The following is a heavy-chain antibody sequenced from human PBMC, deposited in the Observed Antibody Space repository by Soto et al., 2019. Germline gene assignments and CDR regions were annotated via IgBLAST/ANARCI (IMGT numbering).Heavy chain of an antibody. CDR3: ASCTSSSYYYYYYMDV. J-gene: IGHJ6*03. V-gene: IGHV3-7*01. CDR1: GFTFSSYW. D-gene: IGHD2-2*01. CDR2: IKQDGSEK. Sequence: GGSLRLSCAASGFTFSSYWMSWVRQAPGKGLEWVANIKQDGSEKYYVDSVKGRFTISRDNAKNSLYLQMNSLRAEDTAVYYCASCTSSSYYYYYYMDVWGKGTTVTVSS.